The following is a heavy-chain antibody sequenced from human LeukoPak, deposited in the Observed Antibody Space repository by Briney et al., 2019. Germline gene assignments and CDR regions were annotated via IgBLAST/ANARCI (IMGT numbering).Heavy chain of an antibody. V-gene: IGHV1-18*01. CDR3: ARDEAGVHRENYYGMDV. D-gene: IGHD1-1*01. CDR1: GHTFTSYG. J-gene: IGHJ6*02. Sequence: ASVKVSCKASGHTFTSYGISWVRQAPGQGLEWMGWISAYNGDTNYAQKFQGRVTMTTDTSTTTAYMELRSLRSDDTAVYYCARDEAGVHRENYYGMDVWGQGTTVTVSS. CDR2: ISAYNGDT.